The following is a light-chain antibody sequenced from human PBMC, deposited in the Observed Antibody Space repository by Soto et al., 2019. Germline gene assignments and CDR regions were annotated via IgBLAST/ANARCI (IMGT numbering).Light chain of an antibody. V-gene: IGKV3-20*01. CDR3: QKYGSSQLT. Sequence: EIVLTQSPGTLSLSPGERATLSCRASQSVSSSYLAWYQKKPGQSPMLLIYGASSRATGIPDRFSGSGSGTDFTLTISRLEPEDVAVYYCQKYGSSQLTFGGGTKVEIK. CDR1: QSVSSSY. CDR2: GAS. J-gene: IGKJ4*01.